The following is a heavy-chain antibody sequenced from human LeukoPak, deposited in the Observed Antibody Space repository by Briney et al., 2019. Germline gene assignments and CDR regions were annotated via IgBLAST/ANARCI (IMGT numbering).Heavy chain of an antibody. D-gene: IGHD3-10*01. J-gene: IGHJ4*02. Sequence: GGALRLSCAASGFTSSSYARSWVRQAPGERREWVSAISGSGGSTYYAAPVKGRFTISRDNSKNTLYLQMNSLRAEDTAVYYCAKAGSGTYYNYGFDYWGQGTLVTVSS. CDR2: ISGSGGST. CDR1: GFTSSSYA. V-gene: IGHV3-23*01. CDR3: AKAGSGTYYNYGFDY.